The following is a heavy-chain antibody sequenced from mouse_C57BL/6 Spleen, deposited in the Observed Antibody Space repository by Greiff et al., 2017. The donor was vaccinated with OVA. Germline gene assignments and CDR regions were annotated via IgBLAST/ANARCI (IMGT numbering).Heavy chain of an antibody. CDR1: GYAFSSSW. CDR3: AREGAYYGNYWYFDV. D-gene: IGHD2-10*01. CDR2: IYPGDGDT. V-gene: IGHV1-82*01. J-gene: IGHJ1*03. Sequence: QVQLKRSGPELVKPGASVKISCKASGYAFSSSWMNWVKQWPGKGLEWIGRIYPGDGDTNYNGKFKGKATLTADKSSSTAYMQLSSLTSEDSAGYFCAREGAYYGNYWYFDVWGTGTTVTVSS.